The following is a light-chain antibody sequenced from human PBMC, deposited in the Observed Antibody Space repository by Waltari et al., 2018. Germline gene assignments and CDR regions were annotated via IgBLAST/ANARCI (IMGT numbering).Light chain of an antibody. Sequence: QSVLTQPPSVSAAPGQRVTISCSGGHSNIGNNYVSWYRQFPGTAPKLLIYEDSVRPSGVPGRFSGSKSGTSSTLDITGLQAEDEADYYCGTWDSSLSGAVFGGGTHLTVL. CDR1: HSNIGNNY. J-gene: IGLJ7*01. V-gene: IGLV1-51*02. CDR2: EDS. CDR3: GTWDSSLSGAV.